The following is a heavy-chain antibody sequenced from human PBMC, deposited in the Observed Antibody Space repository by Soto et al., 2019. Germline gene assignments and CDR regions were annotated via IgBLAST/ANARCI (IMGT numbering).Heavy chain of an antibody. CDR2: ISSSSSTI. CDR1: GFTFSSYS. D-gene: IGHD3-10*01. Sequence: GGSLRLSCAASGFTFSSYSMNWVRQAPGKGLEWVSYISSSSSTIYYADSVKGRFTISRDNAKNSLYLQMNSVRDEDPAVYYCARGIKGEIYYYGSGSSFDYWGQGTLVTVSS. J-gene: IGHJ4*02. CDR3: ARGIKGEIYYYGSGSSFDY. V-gene: IGHV3-48*02.